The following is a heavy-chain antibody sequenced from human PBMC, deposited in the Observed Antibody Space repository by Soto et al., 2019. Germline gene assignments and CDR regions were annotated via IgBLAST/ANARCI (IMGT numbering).Heavy chain of an antibody. J-gene: IGHJ6*02. D-gene: IGHD2-2*01. CDR3: ARSQGSSTSLEIYYYYYYSMDV. CDR2: IIPISGTA. Sequence: QVQLVQSGAEVKKPGSSVKVSCKASGGTFSSYAISWMRQAPGQGLESMGGIIPISGTANYAQKFQGRVTITADESTSTAYMELSSLRSEDTAVYYYARSQGSSTSLEIYYYYYYSMDVWGQGTTVTVSS. CDR1: GGTFSSYA. V-gene: IGHV1-69*01.